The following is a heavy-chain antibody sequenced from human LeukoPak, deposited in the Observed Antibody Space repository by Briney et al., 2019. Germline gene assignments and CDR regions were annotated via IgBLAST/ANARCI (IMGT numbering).Heavy chain of an antibody. D-gene: IGHD1-26*01. CDR3: ARGSGSCSHLDY. Sequence: GGSLRLSCAASGFTFSDHYMDWVRQAPGKGLEWVGRIRSKANTYTTEYAASVKGRFTISRDDSKNSLYLQMNSLKTEDTAVYYCARGSGSCSHLDYWGQGTLVTVSS. V-gene: IGHV3-72*01. CDR2: IRSKANTYTT. CDR1: GFTFSDHY. J-gene: IGHJ4*02.